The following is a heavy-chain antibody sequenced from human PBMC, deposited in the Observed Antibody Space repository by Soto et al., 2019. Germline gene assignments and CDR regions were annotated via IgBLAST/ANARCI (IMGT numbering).Heavy chain of an antibody. J-gene: IGHJ4*02. CDR3: ARGTGPVPGIAAAGLDY. CDR1: GFTFSDYY. D-gene: IGHD6-13*01. V-gene: IGHV3-11*01. Sequence: RRLSCAASGFTFSDYYMSGIRQAPGKGLEGVAYISSSGSTIYYADSVKGRFTISRDNAKNSLYLQMNSLRAEDTAVYYYARGTGPVPGIAAAGLDYWGQGTLVTVSS. CDR2: ISSSGSTI.